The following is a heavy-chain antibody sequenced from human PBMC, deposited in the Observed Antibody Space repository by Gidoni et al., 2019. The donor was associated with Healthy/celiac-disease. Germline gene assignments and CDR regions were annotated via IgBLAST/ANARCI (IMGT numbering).Heavy chain of an antibody. Sequence: QVQLQESGPGLVKPSQTLSLTCTVSGGSISSGDYSWSWIRQPPGKGLGWIGYIYYSGSTYYNPSLKSRVTISVDTSKNQFSLKLSSVTAADTAVYYCARGGIVVVTAIEAFDIWGQGTMVTVSS. CDR3: ARGGIVVVTAIEAFDI. CDR1: GGSISSGDYS. D-gene: IGHD2-21*02. CDR2: IYYSGST. J-gene: IGHJ3*02. V-gene: IGHV4-30-4*01.